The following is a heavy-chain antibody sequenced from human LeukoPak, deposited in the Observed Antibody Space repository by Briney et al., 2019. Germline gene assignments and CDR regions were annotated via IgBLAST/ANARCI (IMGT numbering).Heavy chain of an antibody. J-gene: IGHJ3*02. CDR3: GASRQYVGAFDI. CDR2: ISSSSTII. V-gene: IGHV3-48*03. D-gene: IGHD3-16*01. CDR1: GFTFSSYE. Sequence: GGPLRLSCAASGFTFSSYELYWVRQAPGKGLEWISYISSSSTIIKYADSVRGRFTISRDDARESLYLQMSSLRADDTAIYYCGASRQYVGAFDIWGQGTLVTVSS.